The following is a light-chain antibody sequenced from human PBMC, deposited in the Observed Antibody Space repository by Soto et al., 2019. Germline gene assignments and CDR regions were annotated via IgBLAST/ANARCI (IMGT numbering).Light chain of an antibody. CDR1: QSVGSF. CDR2: DAS. CDR3: QQRSNWQIT. V-gene: IGKV3-11*01. Sequence: EIVLTQSPATLSLSPGERATLSCRASQSVGSFLAWYQQKPGQVPRLLIYDASTRATGIPARFSGSGSGTDFTLTISSLEPEDFAVYYCQQRSNWQITFGQGTRLEIK. J-gene: IGKJ5*01.